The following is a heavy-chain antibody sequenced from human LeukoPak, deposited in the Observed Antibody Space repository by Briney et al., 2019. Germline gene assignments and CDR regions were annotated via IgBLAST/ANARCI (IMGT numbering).Heavy chain of an antibody. D-gene: IGHD2-8*01. J-gene: IGHJ4*02. CDR3: ATNKGSSHIYYFDY. CDR2: INHSGST. V-gene: IGHV4-34*01. CDR1: GGSFSGYY. Sequence: PSETLSLTCAVYGGSFSGYYWSWIRQPPGKGLEWIGEINHSGSTNYNPSLKSRVTISADTSKNQFSLKLSSVTAADTAVYYCATNKGSSHIYYFDYWGQGTLVTVSS.